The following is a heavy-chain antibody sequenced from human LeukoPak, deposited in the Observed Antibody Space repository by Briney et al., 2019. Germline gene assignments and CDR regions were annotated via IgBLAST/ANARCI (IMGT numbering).Heavy chain of an antibody. CDR1: GFNFSSYG. Sequence: GGSLRLSCAASGFNFSSYGMHWVRQAPGKGLEWVAFIRYDGSNKYYADSVKGRFTISRDNSKNTLYLQMNSLRAEDTAVYYCAKDHGTYYYDSSGPWGQGTLVTVSS. CDR2: IRYDGSNK. J-gene: IGHJ5*02. CDR3: AKDHGTYYYDSSGP. V-gene: IGHV3-30*02. D-gene: IGHD3-22*01.